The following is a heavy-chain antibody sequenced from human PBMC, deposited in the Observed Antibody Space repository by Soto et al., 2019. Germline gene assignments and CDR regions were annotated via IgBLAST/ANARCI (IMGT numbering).Heavy chain of an antibody. Sequence: GGSLRLSCAASGFTFSSYAMHWVRQAPGKGLEWVAVISYDGSNKYCADSVKGRFTISRDNSKNTLYLQMNSLRAEDTAVYYCARGLWNNWNYPIHYYYYGMDVWGQGTTVTVSS. D-gene: IGHD1-7*01. V-gene: IGHV3-30-3*01. CDR2: ISYDGSNK. CDR3: ARGLWNNWNYPIHYYYYGMDV. CDR1: GFTFSSYA. J-gene: IGHJ6*02.